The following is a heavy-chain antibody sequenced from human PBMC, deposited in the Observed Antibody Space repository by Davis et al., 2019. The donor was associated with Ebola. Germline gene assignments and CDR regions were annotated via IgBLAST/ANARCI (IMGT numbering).Heavy chain of an antibody. D-gene: IGHD4-11*01. CDR3: ARADDYSTKSDY. V-gene: IGHV4-38-2*02. CDR1: GYSISSGYY. CDR2: IYHSGST. Sequence: PSETLSLTCTVSGYSISSGYYWGWIRQPPGKGLEWIGSIYHSGSTYYNPSLKSRVTISVDTSKNQFSLKLSSVTAADTAVYYCARADDYSTKSDYWGQGTLVTVSS. J-gene: IGHJ4*02.